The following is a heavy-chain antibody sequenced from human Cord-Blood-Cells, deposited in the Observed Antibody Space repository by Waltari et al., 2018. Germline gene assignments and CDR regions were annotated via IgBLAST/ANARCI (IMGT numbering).Heavy chain of an antibody. CDR3: ARDLDEDGSGSLAPFQH. V-gene: IGHV1-69*01. J-gene: IGHJ1*01. D-gene: IGHD3-10*01. CDR1: GGTFSSYA. Sequence: QVQLVQSGAAVKKPGSSVKVSCKASGGTFSSYAISWVGQAAGPGLEWMGGIIPIFGTANYAQKFQGRVTITADESTSTAYMELSSLRSEDTAVYYCARDLDEDGSGSLAPFQHWGQGTLVTVSS. CDR2: IIPIFGTA.